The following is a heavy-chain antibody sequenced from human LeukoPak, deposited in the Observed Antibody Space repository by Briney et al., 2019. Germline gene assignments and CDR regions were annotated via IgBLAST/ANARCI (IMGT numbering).Heavy chain of an antibody. J-gene: IGHJ4*02. D-gene: IGHD4-23*01. CDR3: ANIFGGNSHRSDY. V-gene: IGHV3-15*01. Sequence: GGSLRLSCAASGFTFSSAWMSWVRQAPGQGLEWLGRIKTKTDGGTTDYAAPVKGRFSISRDDSKDTLYLQMNSLKSDDTAVYYCANIFGGNSHRSDYWGQGTLVTVSS. CDR2: IKTKTDGGTT. CDR1: GFTFSSAW.